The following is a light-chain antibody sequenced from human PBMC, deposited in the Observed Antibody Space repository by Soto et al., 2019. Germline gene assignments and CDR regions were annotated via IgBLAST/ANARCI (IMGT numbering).Light chain of an antibody. CDR1: QSVGSNS. CDR2: GAS. Sequence: EIVLTQSPGTLSLSPGERGTLSCRASQSVGSNSLAWYRQKPGQAPRLLIYGASSRATGVPDRFSGSGSGTDFTLTISRLEAEDFAVYSCQHYGTSRVTFGPGTKVEIK. V-gene: IGKV3-20*01. J-gene: IGKJ3*01. CDR3: QHYGTSRVT.